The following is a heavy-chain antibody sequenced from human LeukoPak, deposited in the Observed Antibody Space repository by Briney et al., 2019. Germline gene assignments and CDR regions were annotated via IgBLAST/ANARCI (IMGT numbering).Heavy chain of an antibody. CDR2: IKPNSGGT. V-gene: IGHV1-2*02. CDR3: ARQYGSGSYYNVGRYYYYYMDV. CDR1: GYTFTGYY. D-gene: IGHD3-10*01. J-gene: IGHJ6*03. Sequence: ASVKVSCKASGYTFTGYYMHWVRQAPGQGLEWMGWIKPNSGGTNFAQKFQGRVTMTRDTSISTAYMELSRLRSDDTAVYYCARQYGSGSYYNVGRYYYYYMDVWGKGTTVTVSS.